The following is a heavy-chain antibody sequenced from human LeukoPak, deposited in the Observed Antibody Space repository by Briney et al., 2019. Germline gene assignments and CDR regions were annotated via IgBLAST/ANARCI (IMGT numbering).Heavy chain of an antibody. CDR3: ASARLTLVRYFDWLNRGGDYYGMDV. V-gene: IGHV1-8*01. J-gene: IGHJ6*02. D-gene: IGHD3-9*01. CDR1: GYTFTSYD. CDR2: MNPNSGNT. Sequence: ASVKVSCKASGYTFTSYDINWVRQATGQGLEWMGWMNPNSGNTGYAQKFQGRVTMTRNTSISTAYMELSSLRSEDTAVYYCASARLTLVRYFDWLNRGGDYYGMDVWGQGTTVTVSS.